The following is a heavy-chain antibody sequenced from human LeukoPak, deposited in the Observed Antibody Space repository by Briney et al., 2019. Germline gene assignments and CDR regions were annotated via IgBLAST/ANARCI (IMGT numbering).Heavy chain of an antibody. CDR1: GFTVSSNY. CDR3: ARGRGYSGYDYDY. CDR2: IYSGGST. J-gene: IGHJ4*02. D-gene: IGHD5-12*01. V-gene: IGHV3-66*01. Sequence: PGGSLRLSCAASGFTVSSNYMSWVRQAPGKGLEWVSVIYSGGSTYYADSVKGRFTISRDNSKNTLYLQMNSLRAEDTAVYYCARGRGYSGYDYDYWGQGTLVTVSS.